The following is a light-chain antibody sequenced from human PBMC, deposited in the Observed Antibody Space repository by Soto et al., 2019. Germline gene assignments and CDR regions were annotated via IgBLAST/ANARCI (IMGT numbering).Light chain of an antibody. V-gene: IGKV3-20*01. CDR3: HQYGSSPLT. CDR2: GAS. CDR1: QSVSSSY. Sequence: EIVLTQSPGTLSLSPGERATLSCRASQSVSSSYLAWYQQKPGQPPRLLIYGASSRATGIPDRFSGSGSGTAFTLTISRLEPEDFAVYYCHQYGSSPLTFGGGTKVEIK. J-gene: IGKJ4*01.